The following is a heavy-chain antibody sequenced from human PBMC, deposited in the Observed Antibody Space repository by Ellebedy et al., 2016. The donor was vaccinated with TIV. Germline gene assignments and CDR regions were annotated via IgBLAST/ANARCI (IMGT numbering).Heavy chain of an antibody. CDR2: INPSGGST. D-gene: IGHD3-10*01. Sequence: ASVKVSXXASGYTFTSYYMHWVRQAPGQGLEWMGIINPSGGSTSYAQKFQGRVTMTRDTSTSTVYMELSSLRAEDTAVYYCATFVLLWFGELLSPPDYWGQGTLVTVSS. CDR1: GYTFTSYY. CDR3: ATFVLLWFGELLSPPDY. V-gene: IGHV1-46*01. J-gene: IGHJ4*02.